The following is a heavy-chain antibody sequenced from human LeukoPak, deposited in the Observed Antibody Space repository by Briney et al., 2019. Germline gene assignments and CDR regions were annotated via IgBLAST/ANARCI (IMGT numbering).Heavy chain of an antibody. Sequence: KASETLSLTCTVSGGSISSGSYYWTWIRQPAGKGLEYIGRIYISGSPSYNPSLKSRVTISVDTSKNQFSLKLSSVTAADTAVYYCARSQGLSGSSWYRWGQGTLVTVSS. CDR2: IYISGSP. J-gene: IGHJ4*02. V-gene: IGHV4-61*02. CDR1: GGSISSGSYY. CDR3: ARSQGLSGSSWYR. D-gene: IGHD6-13*01.